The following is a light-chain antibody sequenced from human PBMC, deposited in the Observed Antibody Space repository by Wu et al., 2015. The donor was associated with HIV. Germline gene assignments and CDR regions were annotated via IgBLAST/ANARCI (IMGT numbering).Light chain of an antibody. CDR3: QHLNSYPIT. Sequence: AIQLTQSPSSLSASVGDRVTITCRASQGISSALAWYQQKPGKAPKIMIYDASSLESGVSSRFSGSGSGTDFTLTISSLQPEDFATYYCQHLNSYPITFGQGTRLEI. CDR1: QGISSA. CDR2: DAS. J-gene: IGKJ5*01. V-gene: IGKV1-13*02.